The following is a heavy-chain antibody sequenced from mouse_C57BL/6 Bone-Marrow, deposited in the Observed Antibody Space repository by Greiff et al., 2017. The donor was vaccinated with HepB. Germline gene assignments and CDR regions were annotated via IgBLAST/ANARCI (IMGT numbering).Heavy chain of an antibody. V-gene: IGHV1-69*01. J-gene: IGHJ1*03. CDR2: IDPSDSYT. Sequence: QVQLKQPGAELVMPGASVKLSCKASGYTFTSYWMHWVKQRPGQGLEWIGEIDPSDSYTNYNQKFKGKSTLTVDKSSSTAYMQLSSLTSEDSAVYYCARGAEDWYFDVWGTGATVTVAS. CDR1: GYTFTSYW. CDR3: ARGAEDWYFDV.